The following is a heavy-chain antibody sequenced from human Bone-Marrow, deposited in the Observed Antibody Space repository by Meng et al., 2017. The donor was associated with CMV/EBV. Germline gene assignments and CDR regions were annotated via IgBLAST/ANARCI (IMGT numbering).Heavy chain of an antibody. J-gene: IGHJ4*02. Sequence: ASVKVSCKASGYTFTGYYMHWVRQAPGQGLEWMGWINPNSGGTNYAQKFQGRVTMTRDTSTSTVYMELSGLRSEDTAVYYCARDENYCTNAICPPADYWGQGTLVTVSS. CDR3: ARDENYCTNAICPPADY. D-gene: IGHD2-8*01. CDR1: GYTFTGYY. V-gene: IGHV1-2*02. CDR2: INPNSGGT.